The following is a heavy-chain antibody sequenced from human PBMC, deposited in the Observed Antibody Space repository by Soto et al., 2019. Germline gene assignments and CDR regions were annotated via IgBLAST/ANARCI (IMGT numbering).Heavy chain of an antibody. CDR3: ARTYDSSGYYPYYFDY. Sequence: QVQLQESGPGLVKPSQTLSLTCTVSGGSISSGGYYWSWIRQHPGKGLEWIGYIYYSGSTYYNPSLKSRVTISVDTSKNQFSLKLSSVTAADTAVYYCARTYDSSGYYPYYFDYWGQGTLVTVSS. V-gene: IGHV4-31*03. D-gene: IGHD3-22*01. CDR2: IYYSGST. CDR1: GGSISSGGYY. J-gene: IGHJ4*02.